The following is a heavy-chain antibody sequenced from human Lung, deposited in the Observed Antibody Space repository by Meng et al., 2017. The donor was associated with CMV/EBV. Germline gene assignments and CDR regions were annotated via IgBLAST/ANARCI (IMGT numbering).Heavy chain of an antibody. V-gene: IGHV1-2*02. CDR2: INPNSGDT. Sequence: SVKVSCXALGYTFRGYYIHCVRQAPGQGLEWMGWINPNSGDTYFTQRFQDSVTVTRDTSISTVYMELRRLRSDDPAMYYCARSRVGGRGGVFDYWGQGTMVTVSS. J-gene: IGHJ4*02. CDR3: ARSRVGGRGGVFDY. CDR1: GYTFRGYY. D-gene: IGHD1-26*01.